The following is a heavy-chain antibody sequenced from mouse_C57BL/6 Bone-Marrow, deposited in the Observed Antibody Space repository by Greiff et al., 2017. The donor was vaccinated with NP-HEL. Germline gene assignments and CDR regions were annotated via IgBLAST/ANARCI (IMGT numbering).Heavy chain of an antibody. CDR1: GYTFTDYY. J-gene: IGHJ3*01. CDR2: INPNNGGT. Sequence: EVQLQQSGPELVKPGASVKISCKASGYTFTDYYMNWVKQSHGKSLEWIGDINPNNGGTSYNQKFKGKATLTVDKSSSTAYMELRSLTSEDSAVYYCARSPLLRLRVFAYWGQGTLVTVSA. V-gene: IGHV1-26*01. CDR3: ARSPLLRLRVFAY. D-gene: IGHD1-1*01.